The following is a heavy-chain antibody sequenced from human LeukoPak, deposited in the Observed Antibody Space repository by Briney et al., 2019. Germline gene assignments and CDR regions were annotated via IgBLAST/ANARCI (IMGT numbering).Heavy chain of an antibody. J-gene: IGHJ4*02. CDR3: ARVPYDSSGSDY. D-gene: IGHD3-22*01. Sequence: PGGPLRLSCAAPGFTFSSYSMNWVRQPPGKGLKWVSSISSSSSYIYYADSVKGRFTISRDNAKNSLYLQMNSLRAEDTAVYYCARVPYDSSGSDYWGQGTLVTVSS. CDR2: ISSSSSYI. CDR1: GFTFSSYS. V-gene: IGHV3-21*01.